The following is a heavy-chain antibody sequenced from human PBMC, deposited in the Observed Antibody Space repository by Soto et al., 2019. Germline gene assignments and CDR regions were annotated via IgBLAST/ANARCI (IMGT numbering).Heavy chain of an antibody. Sequence: WGSLRLSCAASAYTFSRYGMTWFRQAPGKGLEWVSFSSATGAGTYYADSVKGRFTISRDNTKNTLYLQMTRLTADDTAVYYCAKDRRAGGNYGFYSDFSGQRALVGVSS. J-gene: IGHJ4*02. CDR2: SSATGAGT. V-gene: IGHV3-23*01. CDR3: AKDRRAGGNYGFYSDF. D-gene: IGHD1-7*01. CDR1: AYTFSRYG.